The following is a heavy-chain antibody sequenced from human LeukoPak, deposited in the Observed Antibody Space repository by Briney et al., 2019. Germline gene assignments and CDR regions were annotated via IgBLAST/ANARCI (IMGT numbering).Heavy chain of an antibody. V-gene: IGHV4-39*01. CDR2: IYYSGST. J-gene: IGHJ4*02. CDR3: ARSPGRLGGFDY. Sequence: PSETLSLTCTVSGGSISSSSYYWGWIRQPPGKGLEWIGSIYYSGSTYYNPSLKSRVTISVDTSKNQFSLKLSSVTAADTAVYYCARSPGRLGGFDYWGQGTLVTVSS. D-gene: IGHD3-10*01. CDR1: GGSISSSSYY.